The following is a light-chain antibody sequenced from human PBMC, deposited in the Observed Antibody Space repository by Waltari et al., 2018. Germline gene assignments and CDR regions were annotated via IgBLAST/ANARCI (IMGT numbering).Light chain of an antibody. V-gene: IGKV3-15*01. CDR3: QQYYQWPWT. J-gene: IGKJ1*01. CDR1: QSVSGQ. Sequence: EVVMTQSPATLSMSPGERATLSCRASQSVSGQVAWYQHKVGQAPRLLMFGTSIRATSVPGIFSGSGSGTEFTLTITNLRSEDFAVYYCQQYYQWPWTFGQGTKVEIK. CDR2: GTS.